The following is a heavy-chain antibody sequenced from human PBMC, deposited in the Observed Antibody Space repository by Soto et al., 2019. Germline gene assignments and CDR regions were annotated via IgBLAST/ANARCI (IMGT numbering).Heavy chain of an antibody. J-gene: IGHJ5*02. CDR3: ARVALSGGGWLDP. CDR2: INPRGGST. V-gene: IGHV1-46*01. CDR1: GYTFTSYY. D-gene: IGHD1-26*01. Sequence: QVQLVQSGAEVKKPGASVNVSCKASGYTFTSYYMHWVRQAPGQGLEWMGIINPRGGSTTYAQKFQGRATGTRDTSTSTVYMELSNLRSDDTAIYYCARVALSGGGWLDPWGQGTLVTVSS.